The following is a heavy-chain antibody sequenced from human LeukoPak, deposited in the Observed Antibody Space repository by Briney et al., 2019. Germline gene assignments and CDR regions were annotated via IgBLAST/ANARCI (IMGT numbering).Heavy chain of an antibody. CDR1: GFTFSSYG. V-gene: IGHV3-30*18. J-gene: IGHJ5*02. CDR2: ISYDGSNK. D-gene: IGHD2-2*01. CDR3: AKDCSSTSCA. Sequence: GRSLRLSCAASGFTFSSYGMHWVRQAPGKGLEWVAVISYDGSNKYYADSVKGRFTISRDNSKNTLYLQMNSPRAEDTAVYYCAKDCSSTSCAWGQGTLVTASS.